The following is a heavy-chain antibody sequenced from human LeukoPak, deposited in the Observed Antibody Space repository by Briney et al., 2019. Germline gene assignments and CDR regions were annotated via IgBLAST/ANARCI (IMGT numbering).Heavy chain of an antibody. CDR1: GFTFDDYG. Sequence: GGSLRLACAASGFTFDDYGMSWVRQAPGKGLEWVSGINWNGGSTGYADSVKGRFTISRDNAKNSLYLQMNSLRDEDTAVYYCARNSESCPDYWGQGTLVTVSS. V-gene: IGHV3-20*04. CDR3: ARNSESCPDY. CDR2: INWNGGST. J-gene: IGHJ4*02. D-gene: IGHD1-26*01.